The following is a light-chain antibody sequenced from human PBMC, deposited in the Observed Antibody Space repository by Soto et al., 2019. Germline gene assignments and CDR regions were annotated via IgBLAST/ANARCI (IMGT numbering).Light chain of an antibody. V-gene: IGKV3-11*01. CDR3: QQRSNWPPYT. CDR1: QSVSSY. Sequence: EIVLTHSPPTLSLSPRERATLSCRASQSVSSYSAWYQQKPGQAPRLLIYDASNRATGIPARFSGSGSGTDFTLTISSLEPEDFAVYYCQQRSNWPPYTFGQGTKVDIK. CDR2: DAS. J-gene: IGKJ2*01.